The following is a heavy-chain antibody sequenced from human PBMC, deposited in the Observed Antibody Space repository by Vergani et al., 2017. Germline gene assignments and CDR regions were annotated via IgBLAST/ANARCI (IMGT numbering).Heavy chain of an antibody. D-gene: IGHD5-24*01. Sequence: EVQLVESGGGVVRPGGSLRLSCVGSGFAFGDFGMSWVRQVPGKGLVWVAGINWNGGTTIYGDPVTGRFTISRDNAKNSLYLQMNSLRDGDTALYYCGRREGHNQAPFDSWGQGTLVIVSS. CDR3: GRREGHNQAPFDS. CDR2: INWNGGTT. V-gene: IGHV3-20*04. J-gene: IGHJ4*02. CDR1: GFAFGDFG.